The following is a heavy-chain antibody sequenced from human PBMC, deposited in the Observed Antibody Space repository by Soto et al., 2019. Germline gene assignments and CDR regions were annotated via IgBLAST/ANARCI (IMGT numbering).Heavy chain of an antibody. CDR2: ISGSGGST. V-gene: IGHV3-23*01. D-gene: IGHD4-17*01. Sequence: GGSLRLSCAASGFTFSSYAMSWVRQAPGKGLEWVSAISGSGGSTYYADSVKGRFTISRDNSKNTLYLQMNSLRAEDTAVYYCAKVYGDYVIYYYGMDVWGQGTTVTVSS. CDR3: AKVYGDYVIYYYGMDV. CDR1: GFTFSSYA. J-gene: IGHJ6*02.